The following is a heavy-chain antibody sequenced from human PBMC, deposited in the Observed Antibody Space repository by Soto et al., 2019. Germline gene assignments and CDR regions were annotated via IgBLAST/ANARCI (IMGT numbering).Heavy chain of an antibody. Sequence: QVQLVESGGGVVQPGRSLRLSCAASGFTFSTYAMHWVRQAPGKGLEWVAIISYDGSNNYYEDSVKGRFTISRDNSKNTLYQQMNSLRPEDTAVYYFATYGSGSAYYDCLDVWGQGTTVTVYS. CDR3: ATYGSGSAYYDCLDV. D-gene: IGHD3-10*01. V-gene: IGHV3-30-3*01. CDR1: GFTFSTYA. J-gene: IGHJ6*02. CDR2: ISYDGSNN.